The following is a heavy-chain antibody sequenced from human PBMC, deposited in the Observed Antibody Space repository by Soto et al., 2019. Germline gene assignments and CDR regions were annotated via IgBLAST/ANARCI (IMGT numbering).Heavy chain of an antibody. CDR3: ARVAPPQDY. J-gene: IGHJ4*02. Sequence: GGSLRLSCAASGFTFSDYYMSWIRQAPGKGLEWVSYISSSRSYTNYADSVKGRFTISRDNAKNSLYLQMNSLRAEDTAVYYYARVAPPQDYWGQGTLVTVSS. V-gene: IGHV3-11*05. CDR2: ISSSRSYT. CDR1: GFTFSDYY.